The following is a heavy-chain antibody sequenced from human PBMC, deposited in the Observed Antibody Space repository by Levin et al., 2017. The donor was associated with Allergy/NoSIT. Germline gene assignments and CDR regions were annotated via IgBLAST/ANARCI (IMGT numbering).Heavy chain of an antibody. J-gene: IGHJ5*02. CDR3: ARHDCNSTTCYLLAYNWCDP. CDR1: GGSITSGNHY. V-gene: IGHV4-39*01. Sequence: PSETLSLTCTVSGGSITSGNHYWGWIRQPPGKGLEWIGSMYYSGSTFYNPSLRSRVTISVDTSKRQFSLQLSSVTAADTAVYYCARHDCNSTTCYLLAYNWCDPWGQGTLVTVSS. CDR2: MYYSGST. D-gene: IGHD2-2*01.